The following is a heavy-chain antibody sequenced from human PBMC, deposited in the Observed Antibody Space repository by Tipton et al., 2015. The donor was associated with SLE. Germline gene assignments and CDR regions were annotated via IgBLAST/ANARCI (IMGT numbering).Heavy chain of an antibody. CDR1: GYSISSDYF. V-gene: IGHV4-38-2*02. J-gene: IGHJ4*02. CDR3: ASSRDYFNY. CDR2: IHQSGTT. Sequence: TLSLTCTVTGYSISSDYFWGLIRQTPGRGLEWIGNIHQSGTTYHNPSLKGRVTISVDTSKNQFSLKLTSVTAADTATYYCASSRDYFNYWGQGTLVTVSS.